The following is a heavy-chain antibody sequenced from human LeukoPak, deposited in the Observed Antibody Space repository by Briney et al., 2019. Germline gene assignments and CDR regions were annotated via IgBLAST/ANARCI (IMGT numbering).Heavy chain of an antibody. J-gene: IGHJ4*02. D-gene: IGHD2-15*01. CDR1: GGSIDSRSYY. V-gene: IGHV4-39*01. CDR2: IYHSGST. CDR3: ARRSEFDNTHYHYFDY. Sequence: SETLSLTCTVSGGSIDSRSYYWNWIRQPPGKGLEWIGTIYHSGSTEYNPSLKSRVAIFVDTSKNQFSLILHSVAAADTAVYYCARRSEFDNTHYHYFDYWGRGALVTVSS.